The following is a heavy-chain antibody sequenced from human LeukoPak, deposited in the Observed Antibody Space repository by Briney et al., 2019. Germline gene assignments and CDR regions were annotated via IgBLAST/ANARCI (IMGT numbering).Heavy chain of an antibody. Sequence: PGGSLRLSCAASGFTFSHYSMNWVRQAPGKGLEWVSYMTSSSSAIYYADSVKGRFTISRDNAKNSLYLQMKSLRAEDTAVYYCASLSTSGSPDYWGQGTLVTVSS. CDR2: MTSSSSAI. D-gene: IGHD1-26*01. J-gene: IGHJ4*02. V-gene: IGHV3-48*01. CDR3: ASLSTSGSPDY. CDR1: GFTFSHYS.